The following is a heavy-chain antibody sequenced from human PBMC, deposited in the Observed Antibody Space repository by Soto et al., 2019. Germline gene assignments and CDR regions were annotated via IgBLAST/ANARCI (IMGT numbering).Heavy chain of an antibody. CDR3: ARFATSPFDYWYFDL. V-gene: IGHV3-7*03. D-gene: IGHD2-2*01. Sequence: GGSLRLSCAASGFTFGSYWMSWVRQAQGKGLEWVANIKQDGTEKYYVDSVKGRFTISGDNAKNSLYLQMNSLRAEDTAVYYCARFATSPFDYWYFDLWGRGALVTVSS. CDR2: IKQDGTEK. J-gene: IGHJ2*01. CDR1: GFTFGSYW.